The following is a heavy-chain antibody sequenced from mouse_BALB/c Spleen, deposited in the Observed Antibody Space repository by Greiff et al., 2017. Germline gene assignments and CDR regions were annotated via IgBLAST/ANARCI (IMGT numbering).Heavy chain of an antibody. CDR1: GYTFTSYT. CDR3: ARDYDGYYGGFAY. Sequence: VQLQQSGAELARPGASVKMSCKASGYTFTSYTMHWVKQRPGQGLEWIGYINPSSGYTNYNQKFKDKATLTADKSSSTAYMQLGSLTSEDSAVYYCARDYDGYYGGFAYWGQGTLVTVSA. J-gene: IGHJ3*01. D-gene: IGHD2-3*01. CDR2: INPSSGYT. V-gene: IGHV1-4*01.